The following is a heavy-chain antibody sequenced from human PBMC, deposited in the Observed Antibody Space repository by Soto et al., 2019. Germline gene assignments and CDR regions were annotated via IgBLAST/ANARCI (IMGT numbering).Heavy chain of an antibody. Sequence: GGSLRLSCAASGFTFSSYGMHWVRQAPGKGLEWVAVISYDGSNKYYADSVKGRFTISRDNSKNTLYLQMNSLRAEDTAVYYCAKGARYSYAEGGDYWGQGTLVTVSS. D-gene: IGHD5-18*01. V-gene: IGHV3-30*18. CDR3: AKGARYSYAEGGDY. J-gene: IGHJ4*02. CDR1: GFTFSSYG. CDR2: ISYDGSNK.